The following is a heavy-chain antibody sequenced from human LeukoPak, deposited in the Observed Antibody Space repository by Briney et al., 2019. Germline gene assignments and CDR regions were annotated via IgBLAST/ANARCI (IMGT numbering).Heavy chain of an antibody. CDR1: GFTFSSYA. J-gene: IGHJ4*02. Sequence: GGSLRLSCAASGFTFSSYAMSWVRQAPGKGLEWVSGINMGGTSTYYADSVKGRFTISRDNSKNTLYLQMNSLRAEDTAVYYCAKKRRSDGPQFDYWGQGTLVTVSS. CDR2: INMGGTST. D-gene: IGHD3-16*01. V-gene: IGHV3-23*03. CDR3: AKKRRSDGPQFDY.